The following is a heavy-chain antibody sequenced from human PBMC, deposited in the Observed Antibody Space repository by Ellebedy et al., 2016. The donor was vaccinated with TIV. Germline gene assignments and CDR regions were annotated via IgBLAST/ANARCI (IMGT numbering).Heavy chain of an antibody. V-gene: IGHV1-3*01. CDR3: ARAQGREQWLVRELGAFDI. CDR2: INAGNGNT. D-gene: IGHD6-19*01. J-gene: IGHJ3*02. Sequence: ASVKVSCKASGYTFTSYAMHWVRQAPGQRLEWMGWINAGNGNTKYSQKFQGRVTITRDTSASTAYMELSSLRSEDTAVYYCARAQGREQWLVRELGAFDIWGQGTMVTVSS. CDR1: GYTFTSYA.